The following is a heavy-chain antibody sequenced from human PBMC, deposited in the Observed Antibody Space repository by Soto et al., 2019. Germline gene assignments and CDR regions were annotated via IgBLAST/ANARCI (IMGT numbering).Heavy chain of an antibody. V-gene: IGHV1-69*13. CDR1: GGTFSSYA. CDR2: IIPIFGTA. D-gene: IGHD3-10*01. CDR3: ARAAMVRGVMTDY. Sequence: ASVKVSCKASGGTFSSYATSWVRQAPGQGLEWMGGIIPIFGTANYAQKFQGRVTITADESTSTAYMELSSLRSEDTAVYYCARAAMVRGVMTDYWGQGTLVTVSS. J-gene: IGHJ4*02.